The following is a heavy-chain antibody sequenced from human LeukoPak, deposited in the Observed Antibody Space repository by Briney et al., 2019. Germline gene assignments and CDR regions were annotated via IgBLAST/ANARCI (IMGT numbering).Heavy chain of an antibody. CDR2: IYTSGST. CDR1: GGSISSYY. Sequence: SETLSLTCTVSGGSISSYYWSWIRQPAGKGLEWIGRIYTSGSTNYNYNPSLKSRVTMSVDTSKNQFSLKLSSVTAADTAVYYCARDHNSALWGQGTLVTVSS. V-gene: IGHV4-4*07. CDR3: ARDHNSAL. D-gene: IGHD5-24*01. J-gene: IGHJ4*02.